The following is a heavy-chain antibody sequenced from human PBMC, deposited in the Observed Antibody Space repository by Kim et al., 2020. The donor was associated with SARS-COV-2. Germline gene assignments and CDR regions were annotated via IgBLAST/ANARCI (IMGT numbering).Heavy chain of an antibody. D-gene: IGHD2-2*02. J-gene: IGHJ4*02. V-gene: IGHV3-30*18. Sequence: GGSLRLSCAASGFTFSSYGMHWVRQAPGKGLEWVAVISYDGSNKYYADSVKGRFTISRDNSKNTLYLQMNSLRAEDTAVYYCAKDLTSFGAYCSSTSCYTGGPFDYWGQGTLVTVSS. CDR2: ISYDGSNK. CDR1: GFTFSSYG. CDR3: AKDLTSFGAYCSSTSCYTGGPFDY.